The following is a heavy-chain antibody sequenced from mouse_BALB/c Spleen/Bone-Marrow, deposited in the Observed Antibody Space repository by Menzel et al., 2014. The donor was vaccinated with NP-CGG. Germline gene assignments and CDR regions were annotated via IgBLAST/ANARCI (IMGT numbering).Heavy chain of an antibody. CDR1: GYAFSSYW. CDR3: ARGGISVDY. Sequence: VKVVESGAELVRPGSSVEISCKASGYAFSSYWMNWVKQRPGQGLEWIGQIYPGDSDTDYNGKFKGKATLTADKSSNTAYMQLTSLTSEDSAVYFCARGGISVDYWGQGTTLTVSS. V-gene: IGHV1-80*01. J-gene: IGHJ2*01. CDR2: IYPGDSDT.